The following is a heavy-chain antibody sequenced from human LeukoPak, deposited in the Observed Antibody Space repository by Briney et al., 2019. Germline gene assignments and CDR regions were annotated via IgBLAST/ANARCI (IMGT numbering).Heavy chain of an antibody. Sequence: SETLSLTCTVSGGSISSYYWSWIRQPAGKGLEWIGRIYTSGSTNYNPTLKSRVTMSVDTSKNQFSLKLSSVTAADTAVYYCARDVAAAGTYWYFDLWGRGTLVTVSS. CDR1: GGSISSYY. CDR2: IYTSGST. J-gene: IGHJ2*01. CDR3: ARDVAAAGTYWYFDL. D-gene: IGHD6-13*01. V-gene: IGHV4-4*07.